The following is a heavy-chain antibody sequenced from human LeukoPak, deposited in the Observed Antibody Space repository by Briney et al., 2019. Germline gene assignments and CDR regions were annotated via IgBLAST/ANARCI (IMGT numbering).Heavy chain of an antibody. V-gene: IGHV1-18*01. CDR1: GYTFTTYG. CDR3: ARRIVGATGSDY. CDR2: ISAYTGNT. D-gene: IGHD1-26*01. Sequence: ASVKVSCKASGYTFTTYGISWVRQAPGQGLEWMGWISAYTGNTNYAQNLQGRVTMTTDTSTTTAYIELRSLTSDDTAVYYCARRIVGATGSDYWGQGTLVTVSS. J-gene: IGHJ4*02.